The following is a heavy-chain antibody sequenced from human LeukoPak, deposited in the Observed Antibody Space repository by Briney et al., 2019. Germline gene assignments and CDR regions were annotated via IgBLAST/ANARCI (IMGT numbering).Heavy chain of an antibody. CDR3: ARGEQQLVFAY. Sequence: GSLRLSCAASGFTFSSYWMSWVRQAPGKGLEWIGEINHSGSTNYNPSLKSRVTISVDTSKNQFSLKLSSVTAADTAVYYCARGEQQLVFAYWGQGTLVTVSS. CDR2: INHSGST. J-gene: IGHJ4*02. CDR1: GFTFSSYW. D-gene: IGHD6-13*01. V-gene: IGHV4-34*01.